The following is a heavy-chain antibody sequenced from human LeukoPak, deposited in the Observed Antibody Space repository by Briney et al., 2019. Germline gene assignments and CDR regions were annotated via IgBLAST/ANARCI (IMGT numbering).Heavy chain of an antibody. CDR3: AKDQGGYIYGCDY. D-gene: IGHD5-18*01. V-gene: IGHV3-20*04. CDR1: GFSFDDYG. J-gene: IGHJ4*02. Sequence: PGGSLRLSCAASGFSFDDYGMSWVRQAPGKGLEWVSGINWNGGSTGYADSVKGRFTISRDNAKNSLYLQMNSLRIEDTALYYCAKDQGGYIYGCDYWGQGNLVSVSS. CDR2: INWNGGST.